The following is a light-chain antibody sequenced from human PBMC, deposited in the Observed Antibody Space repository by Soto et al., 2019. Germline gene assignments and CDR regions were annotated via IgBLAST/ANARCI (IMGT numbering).Light chain of an antibody. V-gene: IGKV3-15*01. CDR1: QSVTYN. CDR3: QQYKNWPPLT. Sequence: EIVMTQSPATLSVSPGETATLSCRASQSVTYNLAWYQQKPGQGPRLLIYGAFTRATGIPARFSGSGSGTEFTRTISSLQSEEFAVYYCQQYKNWPPLTFGGGTKVEIK. J-gene: IGKJ4*01. CDR2: GAF.